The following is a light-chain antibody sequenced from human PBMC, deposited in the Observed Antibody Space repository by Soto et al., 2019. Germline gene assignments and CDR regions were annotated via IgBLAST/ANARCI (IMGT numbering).Light chain of an antibody. CDR2: GDS. CDR3: QSSDSRLSGSDV. J-gene: IGLJ1*01. CDR1: SSNIGAGYH. Sequence: QSVLTQPPSVSGAPGQRVTISCTGSSSNIGAGYHVHWYQQLPGAAPKRLIFGDSNRPSGVPDRFSGSKSGTSDSLAITGLQADDEADYYCQSSDSRLSGSDVFGTGTKLTVL. V-gene: IGLV1-40*01.